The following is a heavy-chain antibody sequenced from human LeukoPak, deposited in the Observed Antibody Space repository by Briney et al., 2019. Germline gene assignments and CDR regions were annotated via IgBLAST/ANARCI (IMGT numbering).Heavy chain of an antibody. V-gene: IGHV1-46*01. CDR3: ARVRDGYNDAYDI. CDR2: IGGST. D-gene: IGHD5-24*01. Sequence: ASVKVSCKASGYTFSNYYIHWVRQAPGQGLEWMGIIGGSTNYAQKFQGRVTMTRDTSTSTVYMELSSLRSEDTAVYYCARVRDGYNDAYDIWGQGTLVTVSS. J-gene: IGHJ4*02. CDR1: GYTFSNYY.